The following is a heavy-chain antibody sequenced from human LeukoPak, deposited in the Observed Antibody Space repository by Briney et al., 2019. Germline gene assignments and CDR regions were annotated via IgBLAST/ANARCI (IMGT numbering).Heavy chain of an antibody. D-gene: IGHD1-26*01. Sequence: TSQTLSLTCTVSGGSISSYYWSWIRQPPGKGLEWIGYIYYSGSTNYNPSLKSRVTISVDTSKNQFSLKLSSVTAADTAVYYCARALTVEFEWELLPNAFDIWGQGTMVTVSS. CDR1: GGSISSYY. CDR3: ARALTVEFEWELLPNAFDI. CDR2: IYYSGST. J-gene: IGHJ3*02. V-gene: IGHV4-59*01.